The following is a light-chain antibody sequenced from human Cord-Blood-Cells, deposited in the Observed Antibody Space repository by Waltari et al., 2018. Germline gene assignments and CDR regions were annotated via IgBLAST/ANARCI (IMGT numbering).Light chain of an antibody. CDR3: QQYGSSPIT. V-gene: IGKV1-33*01. Sequence: DIQMTQSPSSLSASVGDRVTITCQASPDISNYLNWYQQKPGKAPKLLIYDASNLETGVPSRFSGSGSGTDFTLTISRLEPEDFAVYYCQQYGSSPITFGQGTRLEIK. J-gene: IGKJ5*01. CDR2: DAS. CDR1: PDISNY.